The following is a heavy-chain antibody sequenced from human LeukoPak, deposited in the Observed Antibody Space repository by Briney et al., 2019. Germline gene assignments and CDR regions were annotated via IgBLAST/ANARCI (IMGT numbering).Heavy chain of an antibody. D-gene: IGHD2-2*02. CDR1: GYTFTGYY. CDR3: ARELDIVVVPAAISDHGY. Sequence: ASVKVSCKASGYTFTGYYMHWVRQAPGQGLEWMGWINPNSGGTNYAQKFQGRVTMTRDTSISTAYMELSRLRSDDTAVYYCARELDIVVVPAAISDHGYWGQGTLVTVSS. CDR2: INPNSGGT. J-gene: IGHJ4*02. V-gene: IGHV1-2*02.